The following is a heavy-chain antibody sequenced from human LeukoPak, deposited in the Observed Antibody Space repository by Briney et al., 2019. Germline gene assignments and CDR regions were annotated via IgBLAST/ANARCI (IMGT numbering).Heavy chain of an antibody. V-gene: IGHV1-69*05. CDR1: GGTFSSYA. D-gene: IGHD3-3*01. CDR3: ATNNIWSDPGDYYYYYMDV. J-gene: IGHJ6*03. Sequence: GASVKVSCKASGGTFSSYAISWVRQAPGQGLEWMGGIIPIFGTANYAQKFQGRVTITTDESTSTAYMELSSLRSEDTAVYYCATNNIWSDPGDYYYYYMDVWGKGTTVTVSS. CDR2: IIPIFGTA.